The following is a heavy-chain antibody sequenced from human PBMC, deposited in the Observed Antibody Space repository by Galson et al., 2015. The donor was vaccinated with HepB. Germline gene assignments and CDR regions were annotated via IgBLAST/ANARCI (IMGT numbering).Heavy chain of an antibody. J-gene: IGHJ4*02. Sequence: SVKVSCKASGYTFTSYSISWVRQAPGQGLEWMGWISSYNGNTHYPQNLQGRVTTTTDTSTSTAYMELRSLRSDDTAVYYCARGDTIFGVLMSAGFDHWGQGTLVTVSS. CDR1: GYTFTSYS. V-gene: IGHV1-18*01. CDR3: ARGDTIFGVLMSAGFDH. CDR2: ISSYNGNT. D-gene: IGHD3-3*01.